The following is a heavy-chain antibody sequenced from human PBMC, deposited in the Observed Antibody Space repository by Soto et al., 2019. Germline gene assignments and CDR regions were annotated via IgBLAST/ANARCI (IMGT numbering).Heavy chain of an antibody. Sequence: GGSLRLSWAASGFTFSSYGRHWVRQAPGKGLEWVAGISFDGSNKYYADSVKGRFTISRDNSKSTLFLQMNNLRVEDTAVYYCAKDRRDGDFMHILVVDFWGQGALVTVSS. D-gene: IGHD2-15*01. V-gene: IGHV3-30*18. CDR2: ISFDGSNK. CDR3: AKDRRDGDFMHILVVDF. J-gene: IGHJ4*02. CDR1: GFTFSSYG.